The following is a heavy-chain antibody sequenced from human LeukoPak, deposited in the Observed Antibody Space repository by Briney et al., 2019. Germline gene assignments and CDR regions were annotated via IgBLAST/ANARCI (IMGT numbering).Heavy chain of an antibody. J-gene: IGHJ4*02. CDR1: GFTFSSYS. CDR3: ARVGYSGYDSEPGRCDLDY. V-gene: IGHV3-21*01. CDR2: ISSSSSYI. Sequence: PGGSLRLSCAASGFTFSSYSMNWVRQAPGKGLEWVSSISSSSSYIYYADSVKGRFTISRDNAKNSLYLQMNSLRAEDTAVYYCARVGYSGYDSEPGRCDLDYWGQGTLVTVSS. D-gene: IGHD5-12*01.